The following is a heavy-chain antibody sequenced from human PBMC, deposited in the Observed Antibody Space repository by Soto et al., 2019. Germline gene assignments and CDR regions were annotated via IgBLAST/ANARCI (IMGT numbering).Heavy chain of an antibody. D-gene: IGHD3-9*01. Sequence: GSLRLSCAASGFTFSGYAMSWVRQAPGKGLEWVSGISGSGGITYYADSVKGRFTISRDNSKNTLYLQMNSLRAEDTAVYYCAKDQSPPKASYYDILTGYSYFDYWGQGTLVTVSS. CDR3: AKDQSPPKASYYDILTGYSYFDY. V-gene: IGHV3-23*01. CDR2: ISGSGGIT. CDR1: GFTFSGYA. J-gene: IGHJ4*02.